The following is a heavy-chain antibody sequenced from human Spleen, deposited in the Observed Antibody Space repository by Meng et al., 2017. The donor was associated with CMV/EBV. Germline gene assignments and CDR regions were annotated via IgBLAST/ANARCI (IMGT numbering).Heavy chain of an antibody. J-gene: IGHJ4*02. CDR1: GGSISSYY. D-gene: IGHD5-18*01. Sequence: VQSRGSGPGLVEPSETLSLTRTVSGGSISSYYWSWIRQPAGKGLEWIGRIYTSGSTNYNPSLKSRVTMSVDTSKNQFSLKLSSVTAADTAVYYCARDGGPDTAMDYFDYWGQGTLVTVSS. CDR2: IYTSGST. CDR3: ARDGGPDTAMDYFDY. V-gene: IGHV4-4*07.